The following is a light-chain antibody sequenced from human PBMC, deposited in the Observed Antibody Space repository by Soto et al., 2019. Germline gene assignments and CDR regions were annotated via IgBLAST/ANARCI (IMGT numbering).Light chain of an antibody. V-gene: IGKV3-15*01. Sequence: EVVMTQSPATLSVSPGEGATLSCRASQGIGDTLAWYQHKPGQTPRLLIYDTSTRATGVPARFSGSRSGTEFTLTISRLEPEDFAVYYCQQYGSSLGVTFGGGTKVDIK. CDR1: QGIGDT. CDR3: QQYGSSLGVT. CDR2: DTS. J-gene: IGKJ4*01.